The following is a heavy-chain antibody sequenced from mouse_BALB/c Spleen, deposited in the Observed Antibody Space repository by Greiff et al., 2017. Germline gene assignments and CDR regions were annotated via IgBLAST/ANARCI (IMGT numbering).Heavy chain of an antibody. CDR3: ARSLFTTATLFDY. D-gene: IGHD1-2*01. Sequence: VQLQQSGPELEKPGASVKISCKASGYTFTDYNMHWVKQSHGKSLEWIGYIYPYNGGTGYNQKFKSKATLTVDNSSSTAYMELRSLTSEDSAVYYCARSLFTTATLFDYWGQGTTLTVSS. CDR1: GYTFTDYN. J-gene: IGHJ2*01. CDR2: IYPYNGGT. V-gene: IGHV1S29*02.